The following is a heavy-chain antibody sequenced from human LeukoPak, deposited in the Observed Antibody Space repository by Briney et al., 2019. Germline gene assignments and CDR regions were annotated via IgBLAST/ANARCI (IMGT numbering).Heavy chain of an antibody. D-gene: IGHD3-3*01. CDR1: GASITSYY. CDR3: ARDYPVYFFSGYYTI. V-gene: IGHV4-59*01. Sequence: PSETLSLTCTVSGASITSYYWSWIRQPPGKGLEWIGYIYYSGSTNYNPSLKSRVTISVDTSKNRFSLNLRSVTAADTAVYYRARDYPVYFFSGYYTIWGQGTLVTVSS. J-gene: IGHJ4*02. CDR2: IYYSGST.